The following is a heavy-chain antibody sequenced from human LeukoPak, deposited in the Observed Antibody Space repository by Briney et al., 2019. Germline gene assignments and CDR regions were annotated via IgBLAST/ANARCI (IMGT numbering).Heavy chain of an antibody. CDR2: IKQDGSAK. D-gene: IGHD1-26*01. CDR3: ASYLGATRSFDY. CDR1: GLTFSSYW. J-gene: IGHJ4*02. Sequence: GGSLRLSCAASGLTFSSYWMSWVRQAPGKGLGWVASIKQDGSAKYYVDSVKGRFTISRDNAKNSLYLQMNSLRAEDTAVYYCASYLGATRSFDYWGQGTLVTVSS. V-gene: IGHV3-7*02.